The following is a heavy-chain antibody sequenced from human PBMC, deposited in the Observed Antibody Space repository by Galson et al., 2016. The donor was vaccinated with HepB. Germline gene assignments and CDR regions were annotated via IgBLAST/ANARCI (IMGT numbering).Heavy chain of an antibody. J-gene: IGHJ6*02. D-gene: IGHD5-18*01. Sequence: SLRLSCAASGVRFSDHYMSWIRQVPGKGLESIARISSGGGPTYYAESVRGRFTISRDDAKNSLYLQLNSLRAEDTAVYFCARDPDTASKVDVWGQGTSVIVSS. V-gene: IGHV3-11*01. CDR2: ISSGGGPT. CDR1: GVRFSDHY. CDR3: ARDPDTASKVDV.